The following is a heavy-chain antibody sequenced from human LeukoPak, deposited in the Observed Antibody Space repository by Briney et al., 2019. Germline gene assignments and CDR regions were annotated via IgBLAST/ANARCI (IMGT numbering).Heavy chain of an antibody. CDR2: IYYSGST. Sequence: SETLSLTCAVSGGSFSSASYYWSWIRQPPGKGLEWIGYIYYSGSTNYNPSLKSRVTISVDTSKNQFSLKLSSVTAADTAVYYCAREKVDYGDYMDWFDPWGQGTLVTVSS. D-gene: IGHD4-17*01. V-gene: IGHV4-61*01. CDR1: GGSFSSASYY. CDR3: AREKVDYGDYMDWFDP. J-gene: IGHJ5*02.